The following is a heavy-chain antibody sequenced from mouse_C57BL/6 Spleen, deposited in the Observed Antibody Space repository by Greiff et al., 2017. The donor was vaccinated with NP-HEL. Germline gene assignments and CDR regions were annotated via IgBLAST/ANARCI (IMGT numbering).Heavy chain of an antibody. V-gene: IGHV14-1*01. J-gene: IGHJ4*01. Sequence: EVQLQQSGAELVRPGASVKLSCTASGFNIKDYYMHWVKQRPEQGLEWIGRIDPEDGDTEYAPKFQGKATMTADTSSNTAYLQLSSLTSEDTAVYYCTTKFYYGSSLYYAMDYWGQGTSGTVSS. CDR1: GFNIKDYY. CDR3: TTKFYYGSSLYYAMDY. CDR2: IDPEDGDT. D-gene: IGHD1-1*01.